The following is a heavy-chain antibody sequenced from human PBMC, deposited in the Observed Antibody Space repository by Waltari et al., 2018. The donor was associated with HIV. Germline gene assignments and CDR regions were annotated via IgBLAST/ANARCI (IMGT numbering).Heavy chain of an antibody. CDR1: GFAVLTYT. J-gene: IGHJ6*02. CDR2: ISKSSDYI. V-gene: IGHV3-21*01. CDR3: AAPGGMDV. Sequence: EVQLVQSGGGLVKPGGSLCLSCGVSGFAVLTYTLTWVPKAPGKGLEWVSSISKSSDYIYYADSVKGRFTISRDSAKNSLYLQVNSLRAEDTAVYYCAAPGGMDVWGQGTTVTVSS.